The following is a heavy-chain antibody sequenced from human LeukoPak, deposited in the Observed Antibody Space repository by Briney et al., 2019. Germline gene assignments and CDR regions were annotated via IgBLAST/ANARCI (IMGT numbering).Heavy chain of an antibody. V-gene: IGHV3-30-3*01. CDR2: ISYDGSNK. D-gene: IGHD3-9*01. CDR3: ARSSYDILTGYYLGGQVDY. J-gene: IGHJ4*02. Sequence: GGSLRLSCAASGFTFSSYAMHWVRQAPGKGLEWVAVISYDGSNKYYADSVKGRFTISRDNSKNTLYLQMNSLRAEDTAVYYCARSSYDILTGYYLGGQVDYWGQGTLVTVSS. CDR1: GFTFSSYA.